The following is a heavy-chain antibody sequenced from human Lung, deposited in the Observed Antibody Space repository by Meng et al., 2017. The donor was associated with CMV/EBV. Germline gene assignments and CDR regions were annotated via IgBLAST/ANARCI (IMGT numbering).Heavy chain of an antibody. CDR2: CRNKDNSHTT. D-gene: IGHD1-20*01. Sequence: GESLKISCVGSGFPFSDHYMDWVRQAPGKGLEWVGRCRNKDNSHTTEYAASVKGRFTISRDDSESSLYLQMTSLKAEDTAVYFCARVGSNNWISEYWGKGTKLTVSS. CDR1: GFPFSDHY. V-gene: IGHV3-72*01. CDR3: ARVGSNNWISEY. J-gene: IGHJ4*02.